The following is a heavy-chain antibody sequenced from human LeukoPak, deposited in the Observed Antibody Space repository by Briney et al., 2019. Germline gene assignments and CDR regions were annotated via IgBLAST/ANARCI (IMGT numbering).Heavy chain of an antibody. CDR3: ARDYKLAAAGSFDY. V-gene: IGHV3-11*06. CDR1: GFTFSDYY. CDR2: ISSSSSYI. J-gene: IGHJ4*02. D-gene: IGHD6-13*01. Sequence: GGSLRLSCAASGFTFSDYYMSWIRQAPGKGLEWVSSISSSSSYIYYADSVKGRFTISRDNAKNSLYLQMNSLRAEDTAVYYCARDYKLAAAGSFDYWGQGTLVTVSS.